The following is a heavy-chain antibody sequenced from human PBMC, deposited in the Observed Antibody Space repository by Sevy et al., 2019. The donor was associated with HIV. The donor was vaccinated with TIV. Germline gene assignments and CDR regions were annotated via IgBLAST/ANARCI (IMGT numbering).Heavy chain of an antibody. CDR2: IRSKTYGGTS. Sequence: GGSLRLSCTTSGFSFGDYAMSWLRQAPGKGLEWVGFIRSKTYGGTSEYAASVKGRITISRDDSKRIAYLQMNSLKTEDTAVYYCIRVLGTISPDYYFGMDVWGQGTTVTVSS. J-gene: IGHJ6*02. V-gene: IGHV3-49*03. CDR3: IRVLGTISPDYYFGMDV. D-gene: IGHD3-3*01. CDR1: GFSFGDYA.